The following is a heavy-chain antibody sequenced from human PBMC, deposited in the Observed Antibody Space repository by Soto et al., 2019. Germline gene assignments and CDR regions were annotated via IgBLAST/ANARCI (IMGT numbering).Heavy chain of an antibody. D-gene: IGHD3-10*01. V-gene: IGHV1-69*13. Sequence: GASVKVSCKASGGTLSDYAVSWVRQARGQGREWMGGIMPTVDSANYAQKFQGRLTITADESTSTANMELSSLTSDDTAIYYCAVAAVREILTEQSSGMAVWGQGTTVTVSS. CDR2: IMPTVDSA. J-gene: IGHJ6*02. CDR1: GGTLSDYA. CDR3: AVAAVREILTEQSSGMAV.